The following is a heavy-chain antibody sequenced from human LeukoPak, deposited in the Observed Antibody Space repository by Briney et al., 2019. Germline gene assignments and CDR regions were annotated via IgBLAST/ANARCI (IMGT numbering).Heavy chain of an antibody. CDR1: GFTFSSYS. D-gene: IGHD1-1*01. J-gene: IGHJ6*02. CDR3: ARDSFLAWNRARPGAWDYYYGMDV. Sequence: PGGSLRLSCAASGFTFSSYSMNWVRQAPGKGLEWVSSISSSSSYIYYADSVKGRFTISRDNAKNSLYLQMNSLRAEDTAVYYCARDSFLAWNRARPGAWDYYYGMDVWGQGTTVTVSS. V-gene: IGHV3-21*01. CDR2: ISSSSSYI.